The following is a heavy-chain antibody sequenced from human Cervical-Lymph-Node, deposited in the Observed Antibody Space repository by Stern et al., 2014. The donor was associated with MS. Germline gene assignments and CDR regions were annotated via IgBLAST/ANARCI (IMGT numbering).Heavy chain of an antibody. D-gene: IGHD5-12*01. V-gene: IGHV3-11*01. Sequence: VQLLESGGGLVKPGGSLRLSCVASGFTFHDFYMTWIRLAPGKGLERVSYISSARDTLYYADSVQSRFTLSTDNAKNSLYLLMNNLRVEDTAVYYWASPSGYDRDWFDPWGQGTLVTVSS. CDR2: ISSARDTL. CDR1: GFTFHDFY. J-gene: IGHJ5*02. CDR3: ASPSGYDRDWFDP.